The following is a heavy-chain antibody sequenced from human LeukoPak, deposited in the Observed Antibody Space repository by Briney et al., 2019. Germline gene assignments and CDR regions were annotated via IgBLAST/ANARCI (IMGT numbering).Heavy chain of an antibody. CDR2: ITTSSTTK. J-gene: IGHJ4*02. Sequence: GGSLRLSCAASGFSFSSYSMYWVRQAPGKGLEWVSFITTSSTTKYYADSVKGRFTISRDNAENSLYLQMNSLRAEDTAVYYCARVRSGYHSDYWGQGTLVTVSS. V-gene: IGHV3-48*01. D-gene: IGHD5-12*01. CDR1: GFSFSSYS. CDR3: ARVRSGYHSDY.